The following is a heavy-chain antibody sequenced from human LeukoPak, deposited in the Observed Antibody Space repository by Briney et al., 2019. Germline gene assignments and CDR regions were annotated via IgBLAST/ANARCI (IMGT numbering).Heavy chain of an antibody. V-gene: IGHV4-4*09. Sequence: SETLSLTCTVSGVSMSAYQWSWVRQSPEKGLEWIGCINTKGETSYSPSLKSRVTTSVDTSKSQFSLRLTSVTAADTAVYYCATSNDAKTAPFDHWGQGAPVTVSS. D-gene: IGHD2-21*02. CDR3: ATSNDAKTAPFDH. CDR1: GVSMSAYQ. CDR2: INTKGET. J-gene: IGHJ4*02.